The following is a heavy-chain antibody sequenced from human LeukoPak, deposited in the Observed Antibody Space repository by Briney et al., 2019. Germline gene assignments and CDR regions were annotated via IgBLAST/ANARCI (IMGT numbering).Heavy chain of an antibody. CDR3: AKDQYSSSDGMDV. D-gene: IGHD6-6*01. CDR2: ISYDGSNK. V-gene: IGHV3-30*18. CDR1: GFPSSSYG. Sequence: GGSLRLSCAASGFPSSSYGMHWVRQAPGKGLEWVAVISYDGSNKYYADSVKGRFTISGDNSKNTLYLQMNSLRAEDTAVYYCAKDQYSSSDGMDVWGQGTTVTVSS. J-gene: IGHJ6*02.